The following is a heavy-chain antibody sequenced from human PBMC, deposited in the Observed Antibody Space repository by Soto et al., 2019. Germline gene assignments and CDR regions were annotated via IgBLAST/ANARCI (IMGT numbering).Heavy chain of an antibody. V-gene: IGHV1-69*13. J-gene: IGHJ6*02. D-gene: IGHD4-4*01. Sequence: GASVKVSCKASGDTFSSYAISWVRQAPGQGLEWMGGIIPIFGTANYAQKFQGRVTITADESTSTAYMELSSLRSEDTAVYYCASGIVTTPDLRPRPGKYYYYGMDVWGQGTTVTVSS. CDR1: GDTFSSYA. CDR2: IIPIFGTA. CDR3: ASGIVTTPDLRPRPGKYYYYGMDV.